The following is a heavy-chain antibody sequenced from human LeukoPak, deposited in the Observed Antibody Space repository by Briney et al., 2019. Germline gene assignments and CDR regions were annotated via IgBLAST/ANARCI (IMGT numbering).Heavy chain of an antibody. Sequence: ASVKVSCKASGYTFTGYYMHWVRQAPGQGLEWMGWINPNSGGTNYTQKFQGRVTMTRDTSISTAYMELSRLRSDDTAVYYCASHYYDSSGGSDAFDIWGQGTMVTVSS. CDR1: GYTFTGYY. CDR2: INPNSGGT. J-gene: IGHJ3*02. CDR3: ASHYYDSSGGSDAFDI. D-gene: IGHD3-22*01. V-gene: IGHV1-2*02.